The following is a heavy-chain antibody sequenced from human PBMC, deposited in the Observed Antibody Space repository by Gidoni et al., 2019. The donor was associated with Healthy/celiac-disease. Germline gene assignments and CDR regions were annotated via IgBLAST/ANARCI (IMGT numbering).Heavy chain of an antibody. V-gene: IGHV2-26*01. CDR3: ARALQHSSMPHLHYYYGMDV. J-gene: IGHJ6*02. D-gene: IGHD6-13*01. CDR2: IFSNDEK. CDR1: GFSLSNARMG. Sequence: QVTLKESGPVLVKPTETLTLTCTVSGFSLSNARMGVSWIRQPPGKALEWLAHIFSNDEKSYSTSLKSRLTISKDTSKSQVVLTMTNMDPVDTATYYCARALQHSSMPHLHYYYGMDVWGQGTTVTVSS.